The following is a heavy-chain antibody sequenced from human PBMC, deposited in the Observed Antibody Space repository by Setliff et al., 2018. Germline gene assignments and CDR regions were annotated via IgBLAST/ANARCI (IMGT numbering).Heavy chain of an antibody. CDR1: GGSFTGYY. Sequence: SETLSLTCTVYGGSFTGYYWSWFRQVPGKGLEWIAEIGHSDMPHYNPSLKSRVTISADTSKSEFSLRLNSVTAADTAVYYCAREVGTSTSSDAFDVWGQGMMVTVSS. J-gene: IGHJ3*01. CDR2: IGHSDMP. CDR3: AREVGTSTSSDAFDV. D-gene: IGHD1-26*01. V-gene: IGHV4-34*01.